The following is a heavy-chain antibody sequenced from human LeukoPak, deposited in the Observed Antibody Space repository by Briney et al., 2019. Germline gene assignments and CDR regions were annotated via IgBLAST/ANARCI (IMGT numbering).Heavy chain of an antibody. D-gene: IGHD3-22*01. CDR3: AKGTYYYDSSGYYPRD. CDR1: GFTFDDFG. V-gene: IGHV3-30*02. J-gene: IGHJ4*02. CDR2: IRYDGSKK. Sequence: GGSLRLSCAASGFTFDDFGMHWVRQAPGKGLEWVTFIRYDGSKKYYADSVKGRFTISRDNSKNTLYLQMNSLRPEDTAVYYCAKGTYYYDSSGYYPRDWGQGTLVTASS.